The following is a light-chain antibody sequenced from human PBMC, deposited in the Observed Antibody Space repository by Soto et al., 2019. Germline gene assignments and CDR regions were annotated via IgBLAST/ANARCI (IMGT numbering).Light chain of an antibody. V-gene: IGKV1-5*03. CDR3: QQYNSYPYT. CDR1: QSFSTW. J-gene: IGKJ2*01. Sequence: DVQMTQSPSTLSASVGDRVTITCRASQSFSTWLAWYQQKPGKAPKLLIYKTSNLESGVPSRFSGSGSGTEFILTISSLQPEDFATYYCQQYNSYPYTFGQGTKLEIK. CDR2: KTS.